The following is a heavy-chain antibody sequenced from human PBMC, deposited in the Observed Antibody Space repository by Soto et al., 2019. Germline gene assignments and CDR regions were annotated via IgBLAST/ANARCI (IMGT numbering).Heavy chain of an antibody. J-gene: IGHJ4*02. CDR3: AREYRQVRYFDGLPNGPFDY. V-gene: IGHV4-39*07. CDR2: IFYSGST. CDR1: GGSISSSSYY. Sequence: SETLSLTCTVSGGSISSSSYYWGWIRQPPGKGLEWIGSIFYSGSTYYNPSLKSRVTIPVDTSKNQFSLKLSSVTAADTAVYYCAREYRQVRYFDGLPNGPFDYWGQGTLVTVSS. D-gene: IGHD3-9*01.